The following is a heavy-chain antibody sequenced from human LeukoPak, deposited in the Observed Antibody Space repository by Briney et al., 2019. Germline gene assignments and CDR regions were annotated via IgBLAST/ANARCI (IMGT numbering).Heavy chain of an antibody. V-gene: IGHV1-24*01. CDR1: GYTLTELS. J-gene: IGHJ4*02. CDR2: FDPEDGET. CDR3: AAYYYDSAPLFDY. Sequence: ASVKVSCKVSGYTLTELSMHWVRQAPGKGLEWMGGFDPEDGETIYAQKFQGRVTMTEDTSTDTAYMELSGLRSEDTAVYYCAAYYYDSAPLFDYWGQGTLVTVSS. D-gene: IGHD3-22*01.